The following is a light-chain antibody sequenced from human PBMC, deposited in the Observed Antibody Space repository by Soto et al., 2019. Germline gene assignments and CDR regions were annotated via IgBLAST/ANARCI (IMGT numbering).Light chain of an antibody. CDR3: QQYGSSPWT. CDR2: GAS. CDR1: QSVSSSY. Sequence: ESVLTQSPGTLSLSPGERATLSCRASQSVSSSYLAWYQQKPGQAPRLLIYGASSRATGIPDRFSGSGSGKDFTLTISRLEPEDFAVYYCQQYGSSPWTFGQGTKV. V-gene: IGKV3-20*01. J-gene: IGKJ1*01.